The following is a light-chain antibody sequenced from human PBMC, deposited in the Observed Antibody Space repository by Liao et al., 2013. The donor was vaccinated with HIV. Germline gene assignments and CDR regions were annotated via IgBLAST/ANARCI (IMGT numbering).Light chain of an antibody. J-gene: IGLJ2*01. V-gene: IGLV3-1*01. CDR2: QDD. CDR1: RLGDKF. CDR3: QAWDRDTAL. Sequence: SYELTQPPSVSVSPGQTASVTCSGHRLGDKFACWYQQKPGQSPLLVMYQDDKRPSGIPERFSGSNSENTGTLTISGTQAVDEAVYYCQAWDRDTALFGGGTKLTVL.